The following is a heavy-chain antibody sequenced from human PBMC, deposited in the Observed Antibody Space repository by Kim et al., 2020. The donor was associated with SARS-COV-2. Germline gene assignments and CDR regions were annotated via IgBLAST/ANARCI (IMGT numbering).Heavy chain of an antibody. CDR1: GYTFTDYS. CDR2: ISPNSGGT. Sequence: ASVKVSCKASGYTFTDYSIHWVRQAPGQRLEWMGWISPNSGGTNFAQRFQGRVTMTRDTSISTAYMELTRLRSNDTAVYYCARDSALWVVVYYMDVWGKGTTVTVSS. D-gene: IGHD2-15*01. CDR3: ARDSALWVVVYYMDV. V-gene: IGHV1-2*02. J-gene: IGHJ6*03.